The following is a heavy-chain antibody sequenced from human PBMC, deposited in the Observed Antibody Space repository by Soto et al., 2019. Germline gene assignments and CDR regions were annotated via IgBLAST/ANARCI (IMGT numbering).Heavy chain of an antibody. CDR3: ARRIGYCSSTSCSRYYYYYMDV. CDR2: IYHSGGT. D-gene: IGHD2-2*01. Sequence: PSETLSLTCAVSSGSISSSNWWSWVRQPPGKGLEWIGEIYHSGGTNYNPSLKSRVTISVDTSKNQFSLKLSSVTAADTAVYYCARRIGYCSSTSCSRYYYYYMDVWGKGTTVTVSS. CDR1: SGSISSSNW. J-gene: IGHJ6*03. V-gene: IGHV4-4*02.